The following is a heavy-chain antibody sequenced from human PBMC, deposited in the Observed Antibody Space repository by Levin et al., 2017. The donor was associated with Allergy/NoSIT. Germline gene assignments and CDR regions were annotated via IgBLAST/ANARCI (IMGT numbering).Heavy chain of an antibody. CDR2: VYPGDSDT. Sequence: HGESLKISCKTSGYIFTNYWIGWVRQTPGKGLEWVGIVYPGDSDTRYSPSFQGQITISADKSNTTTSLQWTSLQASDSARYFCARVSHSNGWYPHGNSFDKWGQGTLVTVSS. CDR1: GYIFTNYW. D-gene: IGHD6-13*01. J-gene: IGHJ4*02. CDR3: ARVSHSNGWYPHGNSFDK. V-gene: IGHV5-51*01.